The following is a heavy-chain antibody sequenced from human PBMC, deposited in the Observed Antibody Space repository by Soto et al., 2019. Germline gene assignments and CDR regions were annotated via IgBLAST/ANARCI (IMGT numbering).Heavy chain of an antibody. CDR1: GYTFTTYG. V-gene: IGHV1-18*01. J-gene: IGHJ4*02. CDR3: ARDHYLGDDQY. CDR2: ISAYSGKT. Sequence: QVQLVQSGGEVKKPGASVKVSCKTSGYTFTTYGISWVRQAPGQGLEWVGWISAYSGKTHYAQKFQGKVTMTTDTPTNTAYLELRSLRSDDTAVYYCARDHYLGDDQYWGQGTLVTVSS. D-gene: IGHD3-16*01.